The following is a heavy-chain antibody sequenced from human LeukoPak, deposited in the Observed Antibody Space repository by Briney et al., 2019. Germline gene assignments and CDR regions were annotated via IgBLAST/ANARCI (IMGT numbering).Heavy chain of an antibody. CDR2: ITSDGSST. CDR3: ARGPSGYHNT. J-gene: IGHJ4*02. Sequence: GGSLRLSCAASGFTFSSTWMNWVRQGPGKGLEWVSRITSDGSSTIYADSVKGRFTISRDNAKSTVYLQMNSLRAEDTAVYYCARGPSGYHNTGGQGTLVTVSS. CDR1: GFTFSSTW. D-gene: IGHD5-12*01. V-gene: IGHV3-74*01.